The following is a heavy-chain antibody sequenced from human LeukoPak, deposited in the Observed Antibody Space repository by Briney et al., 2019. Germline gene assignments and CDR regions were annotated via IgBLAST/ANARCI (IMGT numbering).Heavy chain of an antibody. V-gene: IGHV4-30-2*01. D-gene: IGHD3-10*01. CDR2: IYDSGST. J-gene: IGHJ4*02. CDR1: GGSISGGGYS. CDR3: ARYGGSGTYFFDY. Sequence: SETLSLTCAVSGGSISGGGYSWSWIRQPPGMNLEWIGYIYDSGSTYYNPSLKSRVTISIDRSKNQSSLKVNSVTAADTAVYYCARYGGSGTYFFDYWGQGTLVTVSS.